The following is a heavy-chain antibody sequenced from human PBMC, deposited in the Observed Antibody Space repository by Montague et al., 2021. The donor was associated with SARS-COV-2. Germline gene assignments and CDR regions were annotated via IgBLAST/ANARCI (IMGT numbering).Heavy chain of an antibody. J-gene: IGHJ5*02. Sequence: TLSLTCAVSGASISNGGYTWSWIRRPPGKGLEWIGYIYQSGTTRYNPSLKSRVTMSVDKSKNQFSLQLTSVIAADTAIYFCARSMIRGGLNWFDPWGQGTLVTVSP. CDR3: ARSMIRGGLNWFDP. CDR1: GASISNGGYT. CDR2: IYQSGTT. V-gene: IGHV4-30-2*01. D-gene: IGHD3-10*01.